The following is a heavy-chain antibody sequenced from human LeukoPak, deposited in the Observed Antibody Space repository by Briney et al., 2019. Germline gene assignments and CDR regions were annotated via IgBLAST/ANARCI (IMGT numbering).Heavy chain of an antibody. V-gene: IGHV4-31*03. J-gene: IGHJ5*02. CDR3: ARAPMPTFRCFDP. Sequence: SQTLSLTCTVSGGSISSGGYYWSWIRQHPGKGLEWIGYIYYSGSTYYNPSLKSRVTISVDTSKNQFSLKLSSVTAADTAVYYCARAPMPTFRCFDPWGPRTPVTLSP. D-gene: IGHD2-2*01. CDR2: IYYSGST. CDR1: GGSISSGGYY.